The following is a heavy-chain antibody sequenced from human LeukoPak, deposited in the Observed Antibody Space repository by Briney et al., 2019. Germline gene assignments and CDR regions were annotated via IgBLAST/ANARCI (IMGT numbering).Heavy chain of an antibody. CDR1: GFTFSSYT. J-gene: IGHJ4*02. CDR2: ISSGSEII. D-gene: IGHD6-19*01. CDR3: ARSSGWYPWGDY. Sequence: GGSLRLSCAASGFTFSSYTMNWVRQAPGKGLEWVSFISSGSEIIYYADSVKGRFTVSRDNAKNSLYLQMNSLRDEDTAVYYCARSSGWYPWGDYWGQGTLVTVSS. V-gene: IGHV3-48*02.